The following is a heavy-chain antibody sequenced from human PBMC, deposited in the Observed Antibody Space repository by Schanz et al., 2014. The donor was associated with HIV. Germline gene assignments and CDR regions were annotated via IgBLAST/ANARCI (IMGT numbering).Heavy chain of an antibody. CDR2: MSHDGFSK. Sequence: QVQLVESGGGVVQPGRSLRLSCTASGPTFSSSIMHWVRQAPGKGLEWVAGMSHDGFSKYFADSVKGRFAISREDSKNTVHLQMDSLRPEDTAVYYCAREGESSGRAGLFDLWGQGAMVTVSS. CDR1: GPTFSSSI. J-gene: IGHJ3*01. CDR3: AREGESSGRAGLFDL. V-gene: IGHV3-30*09. D-gene: IGHD6-19*01.